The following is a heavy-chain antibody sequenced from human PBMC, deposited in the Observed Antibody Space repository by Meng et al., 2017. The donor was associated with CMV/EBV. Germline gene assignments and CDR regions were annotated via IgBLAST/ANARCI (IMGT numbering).Heavy chain of an antibody. D-gene: IGHD3-3*01. CDR1: GFTFSSYS. Sequence: LSLTCAASGFTFSSYSMNRVRQAPGKGLEWVSSISSSSSYIYYADSVKGRFTISRDNAKNSLYLQMNSLRAEDTAVYYCARDLGYDFWSGYYIPKVPHPFDYWGQGTLVTVSS. CDR2: ISSSSSYI. J-gene: IGHJ4*02. V-gene: IGHV3-21*01. CDR3: ARDLGYDFWSGYYIPKVPHPFDY.